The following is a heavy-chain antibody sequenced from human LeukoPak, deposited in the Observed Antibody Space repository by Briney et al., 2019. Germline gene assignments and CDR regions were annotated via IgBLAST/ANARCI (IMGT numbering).Heavy chain of an antibody. CDR1: GGSFSGYY. CDR2: INHSGST. D-gene: IGHD2-15*01. V-gene: IGHV4-34*01. Sequence: SETLSLTCAVYGGSFSGYYWSWIRQPPGKGLEWIGEINHSGSTNYNPSLKSRVTISVDTSKNQFSLKLSSVTAADTAVYYCARGHGGYCSGGSCHGPLNWFDPWGQGTLVTVSS. CDR3: ARGHGGYCSGGSCHGPLNWFDP. J-gene: IGHJ5*02.